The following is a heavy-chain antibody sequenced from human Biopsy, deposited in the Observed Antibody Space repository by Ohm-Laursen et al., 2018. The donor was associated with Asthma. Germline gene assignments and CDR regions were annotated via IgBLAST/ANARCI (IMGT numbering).Heavy chain of an antibody. J-gene: IGHJ6*02. CDR1: GFTFSTYA. D-gene: IGHD1-7*01. V-gene: IGHV3-30-3*01. Sequence: SLRLSCSASGFTFSTYAMHWVRQAPGKGLEWVAVISYDGSNKYYADSVKGRFTISRDNSKNTLYLQMNSLRGDDTAVYYCARDPHNSYLASLRTKFNYYYYGMDVWGQGTTVTVSS. CDR3: ARDPHNSYLASLRTKFNYYYYGMDV. CDR2: ISYDGSNK.